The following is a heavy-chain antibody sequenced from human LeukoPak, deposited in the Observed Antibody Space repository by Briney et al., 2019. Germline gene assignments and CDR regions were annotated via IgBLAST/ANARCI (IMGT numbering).Heavy chain of an antibody. CDR2: ISGSGSGGST. Sequence: GGSLRLSCAASGFTFSSYGMSWVRQAPGKGLEWVSNISGSGSGGSTYYADSVKGRFTISRDNSKNTLYLQMNSLRAEDTAVYYCARSITMVREFDYWGQGTLVTVSS. CDR1: GFTFSSYG. D-gene: IGHD3-10*01. V-gene: IGHV3-23*01. J-gene: IGHJ4*02. CDR3: ARSITMVREFDY.